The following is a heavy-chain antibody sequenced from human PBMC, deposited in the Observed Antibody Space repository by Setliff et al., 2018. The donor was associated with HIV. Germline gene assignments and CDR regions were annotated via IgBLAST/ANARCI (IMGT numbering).Heavy chain of an antibody. CDR2: ISSSGSTI. CDR1: GFTFSTYE. CDR3: ARDAFTMVRGVIGWFDP. D-gene: IGHD3-10*01. J-gene: IGHJ5*02. Sequence: GGSLRLSCAASGFTFSTYEMNWVRQAPGKGPEWVSYISSSGSTIYYADSVKGRFTISRDNAKNSLYLQMNSLRAEDTAVYYCARDAFTMVRGVIGWFDPWGQGTLVTVSS. V-gene: IGHV3-48*03.